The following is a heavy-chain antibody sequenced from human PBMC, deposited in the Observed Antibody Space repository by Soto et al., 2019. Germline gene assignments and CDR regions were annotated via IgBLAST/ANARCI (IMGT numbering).Heavy chain of an antibody. CDR1: GFTFSSYS. Sequence: GGSLRLSCAASGFTFSSYSMNWVRQAPGKGLEWVSYISSSSSTIYYADSVKGRFTISRDNAKNSLYLQMNSLRDEDTAVYYCALDSSGYYYASFYYYGMDVWGQGTTVTVSS. CDR3: ALDSSGYYYASFYYYGMDV. J-gene: IGHJ6*02. D-gene: IGHD3-22*01. CDR2: ISSSSSTI. V-gene: IGHV3-48*02.